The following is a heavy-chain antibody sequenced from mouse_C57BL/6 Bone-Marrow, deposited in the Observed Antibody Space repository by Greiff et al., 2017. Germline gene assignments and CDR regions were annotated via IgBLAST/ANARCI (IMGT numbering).Heavy chain of an antibody. CDR2: IYPRSGNT. J-gene: IGHJ3*01. CDR1: GYTFTSYG. D-gene: IGHD2-2*01. Sequence: QVQLKESGAELARPGASVKLSCKASGYTFTSYGISWVKQRTGQGLEWIGEIYPRSGNTYYNEKFKGKATLTAAKSSSTAYMELRSLTSEDAAVYFCARIGWLRRGFAYWGQGTLVTVSA. CDR3: ARIGWLRRGFAY. V-gene: IGHV1-81*01.